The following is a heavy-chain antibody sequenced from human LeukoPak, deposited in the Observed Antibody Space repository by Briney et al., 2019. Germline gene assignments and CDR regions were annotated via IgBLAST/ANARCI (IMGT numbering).Heavy chain of an antibody. CDR2: INHSGST. D-gene: IGHD2-15*01. CDR1: GGSFSGYY. CDR3: ARARHLGYCSGGSCYEFDY. J-gene: IGHJ4*02. V-gene: IGHV4-34*01. Sequence: SETLSLTCAVYGGSFSGYYWSWIRQPPGKGLEWIGEINHSGSTNYNPSLKSRVTISVDTSKNQFSLKLSSVTAADTAVYYCARARHLGYCSGGSCYEFDYWGQGTLVIVSS.